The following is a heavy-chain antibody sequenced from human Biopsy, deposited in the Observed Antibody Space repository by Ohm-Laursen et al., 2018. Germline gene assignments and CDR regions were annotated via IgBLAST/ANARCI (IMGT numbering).Heavy chain of an antibody. CDR2: TSFDGSNK. D-gene: IGHD6-19*01. CDR1: GFGFYA. V-gene: IGHV3-30*18. CDR3: AKDGGQWLGGAFDI. J-gene: IGHJ3*02. Sequence: SLRLSCAASGFGFYAMHWVRQPPGKGLEWLAVTSFDGSNKFYAESVRGQFTISRVRSRDTLYLQMNRLTNEDTALYYCAKDGGQWLGGAFDIWGHGTMVIVAS.